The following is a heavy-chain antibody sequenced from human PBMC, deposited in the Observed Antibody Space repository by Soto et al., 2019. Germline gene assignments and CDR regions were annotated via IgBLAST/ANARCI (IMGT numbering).Heavy chain of an antibody. CDR2: INPKSGGT. J-gene: IGHJ6*02. Sequence: GASVKVSCKASGYSFTDYHIHWVRQAPGQGLEWLGRINPKSGGTSTAQKFQGWVTMTTDTSISTASMELTRLTSDDTAIYYCARGDSTDCSNGVCSFFYNHDMDVWGQGTTVTVSS. CDR1: GYSFTDYH. V-gene: IGHV1-2*04. D-gene: IGHD2-8*01. CDR3: ARGDSTDCSNGVCSFFYNHDMDV.